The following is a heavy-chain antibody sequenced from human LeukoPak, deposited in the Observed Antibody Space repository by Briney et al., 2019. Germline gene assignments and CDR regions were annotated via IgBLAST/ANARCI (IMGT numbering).Heavy chain of an antibody. D-gene: IGHD2-2*01. CDR1: GYTFNIYG. V-gene: IGHV1-18*04. Sequence: ASVKVSCKASGYTFNIYGITWVRQAPGQGLEWMGWISAYNGNTNYAQKLQGRVIMTTDTSTSTAYIELRSLRSDDTAVYYCARDNSATSDCSSTSCYHFHYWGQGTLVTVSS. CDR3: ARDNSATSDCSSTSCYHFHY. CDR2: ISAYNGNT. J-gene: IGHJ4*02.